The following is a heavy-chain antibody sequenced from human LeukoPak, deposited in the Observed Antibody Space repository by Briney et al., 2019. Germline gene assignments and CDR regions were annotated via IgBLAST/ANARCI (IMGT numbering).Heavy chain of an antibody. CDR2: INPDGSGK. CDR1: GFTLSTYW. CDR3: ASWGAGGNS. D-gene: IGHD3-16*01. Sequence: GGSLRLSCGASGFTLSTYWMNWVRQVPGKGLDWVANINPDGSGKRYVDSVKGRFTIARDNADNSLSLQMNSLRAEDTAVYYCASWGAGGNSWGQGTPVTVSS. V-gene: IGHV3-7*01. J-gene: IGHJ4*02.